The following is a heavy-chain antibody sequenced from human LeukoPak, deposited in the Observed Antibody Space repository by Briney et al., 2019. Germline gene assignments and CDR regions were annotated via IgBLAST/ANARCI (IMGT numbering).Heavy chain of an antibody. V-gene: IGHV4-39*01. CDR2: FCSSEST. J-gene: IGHJ4*02. CDR3: ARRICGGDCYIDY. D-gene: IGHD2-21*01. CDR1: SGSISSSSYF. Sequence: SETLSLTCTVSSGSISSSSYFWGWIRQPPGRGLEWIGSFCSSESTYNNQSLKSRVTISADTSQNQFSLKLSSVTAADTAVYYCARRICGGDCYIDYWGQGTLVTVSS.